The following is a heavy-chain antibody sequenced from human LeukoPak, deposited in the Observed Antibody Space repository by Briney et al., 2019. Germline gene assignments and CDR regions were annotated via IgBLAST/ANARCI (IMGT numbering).Heavy chain of an antibody. D-gene: IGHD3-16*02. CDR3: ARAMITFGGVIVASDY. J-gene: IGHJ4*02. V-gene: IGHV1-8*01. CDR1: GYTFTSSD. CDR2: MNPNSGNT. Sequence: ASVKVSCKASGYTFTSSDINWVRQATGQGLEWMGWMNPNSGNTGYAQKFQGRVTMTRNTSISTAYMELSSLRSEDTAVYYCARAMITFGGVIVASDYWGQGTLVTVSS.